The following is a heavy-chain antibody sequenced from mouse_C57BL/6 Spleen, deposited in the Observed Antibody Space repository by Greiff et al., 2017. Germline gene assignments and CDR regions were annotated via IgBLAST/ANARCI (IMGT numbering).Heavy chain of an antibody. CDR1: GYTFTSYW. V-gene: IGHV1-64*01. J-gene: IGHJ4*01. CDR3: ARSGTWFYAMDY. CDR2: IHPNSGST. D-gene: IGHD4-1*01. Sequence: QVQLQQPGAELVKPGASVKLSCKASGYTFTSYWMHWVKQRPGQGLEWIGMIHPNSGSTNYNEKFKSKATLTVDKSSSTAYMQLSSLTSEDSAVYYCARSGTWFYAMDYWGQGTSVTVSS.